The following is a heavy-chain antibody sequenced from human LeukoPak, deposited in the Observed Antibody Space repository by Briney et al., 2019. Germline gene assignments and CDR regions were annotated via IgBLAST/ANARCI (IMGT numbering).Heavy chain of an antibody. Sequence: SVKVSCKASGGTFSSYAISWVRQAPGQGLEWMGRIIPILGIANYAQKFQGRVTITADKSTGTAYMELSSLRSEDTAVYYCARDRDVRTYYDSSGPLDYWGQGTLVTVSS. CDR2: IIPILGIA. CDR1: GGTFSSYA. CDR3: ARDRDVRTYYDSSGPLDY. J-gene: IGHJ4*02. V-gene: IGHV1-69*04. D-gene: IGHD3-22*01.